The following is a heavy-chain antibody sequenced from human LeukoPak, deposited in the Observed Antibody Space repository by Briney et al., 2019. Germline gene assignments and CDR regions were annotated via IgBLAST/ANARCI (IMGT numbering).Heavy chain of an antibody. Sequence: SETLSLTCTVSGDSIRSYYWTWIRQPPGRGLDWIGNIHYSGSTKYNPSLRSRITISADTSTNQLSLRVTSVTAADTAVYYCARLGALHDAFDIWGQGTMVTVSS. J-gene: IGHJ3*02. D-gene: IGHD3-16*01. CDR2: IHYSGST. CDR3: ARLGALHDAFDI. V-gene: IGHV4-59*12. CDR1: GDSIRSYY.